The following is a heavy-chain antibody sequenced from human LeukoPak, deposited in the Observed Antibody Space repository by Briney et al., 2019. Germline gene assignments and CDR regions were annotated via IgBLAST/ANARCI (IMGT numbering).Heavy chain of an antibody. CDR3: ARSPLEAAVGLADY. CDR1: GGSISIGGYY. V-gene: IGHV4-31*03. J-gene: IGHJ4*02. CDR2: IYPTGIT. D-gene: IGHD1-26*01. Sequence: SQTLSLTCTVSGGSISIGGYYWSWIRQHPGKGLEWIGYIYPTGITFYNPSLKSRVTISVDTSKNQFSVNLRSVTAADTAVYYCARSPLEAAVGLADYWGQGTLVTVSS.